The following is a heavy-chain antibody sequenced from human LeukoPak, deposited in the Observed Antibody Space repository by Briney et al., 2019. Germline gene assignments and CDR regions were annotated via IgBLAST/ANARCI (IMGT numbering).Heavy chain of an antibody. D-gene: IGHD1-14*01. J-gene: IGHJ3*02. CDR2: IRWNSGSI. CDR3: AKDTSDTGMFDAFDI. Sequence: GRSLRLSCAASGFTFDDYAMHWVRQAPGKGLEWVSGIRWNSGSIGYADSVKGRFTISRDNAKNSQYLQMNSLRAEDTALYYCAKDTSDTGMFDAFDIWGQGTMVTVSS. CDR1: GFTFDDYA. V-gene: IGHV3-9*01.